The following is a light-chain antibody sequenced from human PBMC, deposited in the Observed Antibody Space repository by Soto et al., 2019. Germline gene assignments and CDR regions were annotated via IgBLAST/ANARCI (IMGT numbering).Light chain of an antibody. J-gene: IGLJ1*01. CDR1: SSDVGGYNY. CDR3: SSYTSSSTLFYV. Sequence: QSGLTPPGSVSGSPGQSITISCTGTSSDVGGYNYVSWYQQHPGKAPKLMIYDVSNRPSGVSNRFSGSKSGNTASLTISGLQAEDEADYYCSSYTSSSTLFYVFGTGTKVTVL. CDR2: DVS. V-gene: IGLV2-14*01.